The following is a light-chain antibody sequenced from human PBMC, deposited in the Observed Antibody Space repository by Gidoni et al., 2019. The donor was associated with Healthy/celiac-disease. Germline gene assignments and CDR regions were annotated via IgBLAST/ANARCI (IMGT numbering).Light chain of an antibody. CDR3: NSRDSSGNHVV. Sequence: SSELTQAPAVSVALGQTVMITCQGDSLRSYYASWYQQQPGQAPVLVIYGKNNRPPGIPDRCSGYSSGNTASLTITGAQAEDEADYDCNSRDSSGNHVVFGGGTKLTVL. J-gene: IGLJ2*01. CDR2: GKN. CDR1: SLRSYY. V-gene: IGLV3-19*01.